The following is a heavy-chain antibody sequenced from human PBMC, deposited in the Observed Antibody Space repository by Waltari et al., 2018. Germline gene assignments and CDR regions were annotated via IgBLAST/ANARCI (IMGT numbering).Heavy chain of an antibody. Sequence: EVQLVESGGGLLRPGGVLRLSGAASAFTSNPQWMHWVRQAPGKGPGRVARINSGGSLISYAASVKGRFTISRDNAKNTLYLQMNSRRAEDTAVYYCARGGRSLDYWGQGTQVTVSS. CDR2: INSGGSLI. D-gene: IGHD3-10*01. CDR1: AFTSNPQW. V-gene: IGHV3-74*01. CDR3: ARGGRSLDY. J-gene: IGHJ4*02.